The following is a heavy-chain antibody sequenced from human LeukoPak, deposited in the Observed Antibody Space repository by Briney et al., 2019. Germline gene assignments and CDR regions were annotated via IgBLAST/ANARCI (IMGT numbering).Heavy chain of an antibody. CDR1: GGSISSYY. V-gene: IGHV4-59*01. Sequence: SETLSLTCSVSGGSISSYYWNWIRQSPGKGLEWIGYIYYSGNTNYNPSLKSRVTISVDTSKNQFSLKLSSVTAADTAVYYCASYDSSGSAFNIWGQGTMVTVSS. D-gene: IGHD3-22*01. CDR3: ASYDSSGSAFNI. J-gene: IGHJ3*02. CDR2: IYYSGNT.